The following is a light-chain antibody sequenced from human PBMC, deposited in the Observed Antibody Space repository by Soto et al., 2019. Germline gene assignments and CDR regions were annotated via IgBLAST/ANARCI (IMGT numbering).Light chain of an antibody. V-gene: IGKV3-11*01. CDR1: QSVKTF. Sequence: EIVLTPSPATLSLSPVERATLSSRASQSVKTFLVWYRQRPGQAPRLLIHDASHRAAGVPARFSGSGFGTDVTLTISSLEPEDATVYYCQQRSNWPPITCGPGTRLEIK. CDR2: DAS. J-gene: IGKJ5*01. CDR3: QQRSNWPPIT.